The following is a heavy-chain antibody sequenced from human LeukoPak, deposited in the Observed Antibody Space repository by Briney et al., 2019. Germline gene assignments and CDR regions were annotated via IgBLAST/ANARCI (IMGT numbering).Heavy chain of an antibody. CDR2: INHSGST. J-gene: IGHJ4*02. D-gene: IGHD6-13*01. Sequence: SETLSLSCAVYGGSFSGYYWSWIRQPPGKGLEWIGEINHSGSTNYNPSLKSRVTISVDTSKNQFFLKLSSVTAADTAVYYCARSWGYYFDYWGQGTLVTVSS. CDR3: ARSWGYYFDY. V-gene: IGHV4-34*01. CDR1: GGSFSGYY.